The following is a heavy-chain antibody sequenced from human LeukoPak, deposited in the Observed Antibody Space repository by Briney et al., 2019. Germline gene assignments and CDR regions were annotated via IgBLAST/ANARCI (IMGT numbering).Heavy chain of an antibody. D-gene: IGHD2-15*01. Sequence: PGGSLRLSCAASGFRFSSYWMTWVRQAPGKGMEWVANIFEDGSEKRYVDSVRGRFTISRDNAKNSLYLQMDSLRDEDTAMYYCARDVSPSTRGGDCSGGTCYYDAFDLWGQGTMVTVSS. V-gene: IGHV3-7*01. CDR2: IFEDGSEK. CDR1: GFRFSSYW. CDR3: ARDVSPSTRGGDCSGGTCYYDAFDL. J-gene: IGHJ3*01.